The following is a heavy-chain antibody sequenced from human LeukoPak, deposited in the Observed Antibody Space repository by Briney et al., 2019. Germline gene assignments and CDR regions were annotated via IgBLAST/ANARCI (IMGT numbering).Heavy chain of an antibody. CDR1: GFTFSSYG. V-gene: IGHV3-30*03. J-gene: IGHJ4*02. CDR2: ISYDGSNK. D-gene: IGHD3-22*01. Sequence: RSLRLSCAASGFTFSSYGMHWVRQAPGKGLEWVAVISYDGSNKYYADSVKGRFTISRDNSKNTLYLQMNSLRAEDTAVYYCATDRSFDYWGQGTLVTVSS. CDR3: ATDRSFDY.